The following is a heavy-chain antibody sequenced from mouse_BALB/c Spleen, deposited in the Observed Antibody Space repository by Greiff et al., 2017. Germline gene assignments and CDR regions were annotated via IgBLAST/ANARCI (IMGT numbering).Heavy chain of an antibody. Sequence: QVHVKQSGPGLVAPSQSLSITCTVSGFSLTSYGVHWVRQPPGKGLEWLGVIWAGGSTNYNSALMSRLSISKDNSKSQVFLKMNSLQTDDTAMYYCAKDGYYLMDYWGQGTSVTVSS. J-gene: IGHJ4*01. CDR1: GFSLTSYG. CDR3: AKDGYYLMDY. V-gene: IGHV2-9*02. D-gene: IGHD2-3*01. CDR2: IWAGGST.